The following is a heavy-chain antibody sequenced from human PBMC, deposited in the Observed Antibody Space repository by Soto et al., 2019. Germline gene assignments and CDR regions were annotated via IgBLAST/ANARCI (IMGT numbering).Heavy chain of an antibody. CDR2: ISYDGSNK. D-gene: IGHD3-3*01. J-gene: IGHJ6*02. Sequence: PGGSLRLSCAASGFTLSSYAMHWVRQAPGKGLEWVAVISYDGSNKYYADSVKGRFTISRDNSKNTLYLQMNSLRAEDTAVYYCARVYYDFWSGYFGHYYYGMDVWGQGTTVTVSS. CDR3: ARVYYDFWSGYFGHYYYGMDV. CDR1: GFTLSSYA. V-gene: IGHV3-30-3*01.